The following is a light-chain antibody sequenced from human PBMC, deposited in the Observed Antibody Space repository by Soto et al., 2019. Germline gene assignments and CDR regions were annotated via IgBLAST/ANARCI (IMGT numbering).Light chain of an antibody. CDR3: SSYTSSSTLV. Sequence: QTELTQPASVSGSPGQSFTLSCTGTSSEVGGYNYVSWYQQHPGKAPKLMIYEVSNRPSGVSNRFSGSKSGNTASLTISGLQAEDEADYYCSSYTSSSTLVFGTGTKVTVL. CDR2: EVS. J-gene: IGLJ1*01. CDR1: SSEVGGYNY. V-gene: IGLV2-14*01.